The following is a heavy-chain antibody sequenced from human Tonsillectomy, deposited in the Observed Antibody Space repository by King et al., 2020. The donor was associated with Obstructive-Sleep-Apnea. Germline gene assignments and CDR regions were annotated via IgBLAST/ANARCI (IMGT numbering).Heavy chain of an antibody. V-gene: IGHV4-39*07. Sequence: QLQESGPGLVKPSETLSLTCNVSGGSISSSSYYWGWIRQPPGKGLEWIGSISYSGSTYYNPSLKSRVTISVDTSKRQFSLKLSSETAADTAVYYCARVTYCSSTSCYENWFDPWGQGTLVTVPS. D-gene: IGHD2-2*01. CDR3: ARVTYCSSTSCYENWFDP. J-gene: IGHJ5*02. CDR1: GGSISSSSYY. CDR2: ISYSGST.